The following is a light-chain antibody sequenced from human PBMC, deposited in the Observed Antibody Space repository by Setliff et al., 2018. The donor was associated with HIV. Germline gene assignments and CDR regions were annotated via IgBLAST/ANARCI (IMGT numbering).Light chain of an antibody. V-gene: IGLV2-11*01. Sequence: QSALAQPRSVSGSPGQTVTLSCTGSTSDVGNYNYVSWYQQYPGKAPKLIFFDVSRRPSGVPDRFSGSKSQNTASLTISGLQPEDEADYYCCSYVGSYSYIFGTGTKVTVL. CDR2: DVS. J-gene: IGLJ1*01. CDR3: CSYVGSYSYI. CDR1: TSDVGNYNY.